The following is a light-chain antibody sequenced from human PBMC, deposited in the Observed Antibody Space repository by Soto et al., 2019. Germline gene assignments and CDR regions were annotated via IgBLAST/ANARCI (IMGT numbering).Light chain of an antibody. J-gene: IGKJ4*01. CDR3: QQYNNWPPLT. CDR2: GAS. V-gene: IGKV3-15*01. Sequence: TVMTQSPATLSVSPGERATLSCRASQSVRSNLAWYQQKPGQAPRLLIYGASTRATGIPARFSGSGSGTEFTLTISILQSEDFALYYCQQYNNWPPLTFGGGTKVEIK. CDR1: QSVRSN.